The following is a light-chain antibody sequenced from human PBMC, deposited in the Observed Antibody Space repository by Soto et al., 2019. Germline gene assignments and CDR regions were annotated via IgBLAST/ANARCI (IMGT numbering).Light chain of an antibody. Sequence: QPVLTQPPSVSGAPGQRVTISCTGSSSDIGAGHGVHWYQQLPGAAPKLLIYGNTNRPSGVADRFSASKSGTSASLTIAGLQDEYEADYYCQSYESSLTAPDVFGTGTKVTVL. J-gene: IGLJ1*01. CDR2: GNT. V-gene: IGLV1-40*01. CDR3: QSYESSLTAPDV. CDR1: SSDIGAGHG.